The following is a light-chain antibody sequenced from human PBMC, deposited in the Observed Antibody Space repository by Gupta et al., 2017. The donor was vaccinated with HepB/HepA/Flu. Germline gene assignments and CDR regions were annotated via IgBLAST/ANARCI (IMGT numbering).Light chain of an antibody. V-gene: IGKV3-20*01. Sequence: IVLTQSPGTLSLSPGERATLSCRASQSVSSSYVAWYQQKPGQAPRLLIYGASIRATGVPDRFSGSGSGTDFTLTISRLEPEDFAVYYCQQDSSPRTFGQGTKVEIK. CDR1: QSVSSSY. CDR3: QQDSSPRT. CDR2: GAS. J-gene: IGKJ1*01.